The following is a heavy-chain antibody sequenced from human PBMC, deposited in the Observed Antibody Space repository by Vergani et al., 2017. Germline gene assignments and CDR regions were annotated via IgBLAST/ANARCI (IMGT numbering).Heavy chain of an antibody. CDR2: IYTSGST. J-gene: IGHJ4*02. D-gene: IGHD5-12*01. Sequence: QVQLQESGPGLVKPSQTLSLTCTVSGGSISSGGYFWSWIRQHPGKGLEWIGYIYTSGSTNYNPSLKSRVTMSVDTSKNQFSLKLSSVTAADTAVYYCARERSGYDYPIDYWGQGTLVTVSS. CDR3: ARERSGYDYPIDY. CDR1: GGSISSGGYF. V-gene: IGHV4-31*03.